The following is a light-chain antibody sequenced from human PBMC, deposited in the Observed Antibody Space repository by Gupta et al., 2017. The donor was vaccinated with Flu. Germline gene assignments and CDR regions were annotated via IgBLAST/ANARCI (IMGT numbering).Light chain of an antibody. CDR3: QQYYNTPRT. CDR1: QSVLHSSNNKDY. V-gene: IGKV4-1*01. Sequence: SLGERTTINCKSSQSVLHSSNNKDYLAWYQQKPGQPPTLLISWASTRESGVPDRFSGSGSATDFTLTISSLQAEDVAVYYCQQYYNTPRTFGPGTKVEIK. CDR2: WAS. J-gene: IGKJ3*01.